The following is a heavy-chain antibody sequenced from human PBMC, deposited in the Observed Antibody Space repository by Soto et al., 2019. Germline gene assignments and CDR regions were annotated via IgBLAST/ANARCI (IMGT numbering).Heavy chain of an antibody. J-gene: IGHJ5*02. D-gene: IGHD2-2*02. CDR2: IWYDGSNK. Sequence: GGSLRLSCAASGFTFSSYGMHWVRQAPGKGLEWVAVIWYDGSNKYYADSVKGRFTISRDNSKNTLYLQMNSLRAEDTAVYYCARDSRRTLPAATPYWFDPWGQGTLVTVSS. CDR1: GFTFSSYG. CDR3: ARDSRRTLPAATPYWFDP. V-gene: IGHV3-33*01.